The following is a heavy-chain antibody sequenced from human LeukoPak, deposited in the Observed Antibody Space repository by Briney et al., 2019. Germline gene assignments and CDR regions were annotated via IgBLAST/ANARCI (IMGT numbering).Heavy chain of an antibody. V-gene: IGHV2-5*02. CDR3: AHSRITMVRGVIIGLYFQH. CDR1: GFSLSTSGVG. Sequence: SGPTLVNPTQTLTLTCTFSGFSLSTSGVGVGWIRQPPGKALEWLALIYWDDDKRYSPSLKSRLTITKDTSKNQVVLTMTNMDPVDTATYYCAHSRITMVRGVIIGLYFQHWGQGTLVTVSS. CDR2: IYWDDDK. D-gene: IGHD3-10*01. J-gene: IGHJ1*01.